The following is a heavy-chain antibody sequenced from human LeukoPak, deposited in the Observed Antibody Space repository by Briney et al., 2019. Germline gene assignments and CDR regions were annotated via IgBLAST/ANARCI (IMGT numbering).Heavy chain of an antibody. CDR1: GFTFSDYW. J-gene: IGHJ4*02. CDR3: ARGQGSHLV. CDR2: IKQDGSEN. Sequence: PGGSLRLSCAASGFTFSDYWMTWVRQAPGKGLEWVANIKQDGSENYYVGSVSGRFTISRDNAKNSLYLQMNSLRVEDTAVYYCARGQGSHLVWGQGTLVTVSS. V-gene: IGHV3-7*01.